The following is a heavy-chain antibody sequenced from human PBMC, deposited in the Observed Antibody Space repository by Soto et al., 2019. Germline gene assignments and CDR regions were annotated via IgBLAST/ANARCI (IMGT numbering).Heavy chain of an antibody. V-gene: IGHV3-30-3*01. D-gene: IGHD6-19*01. Sequence: GGSLRLSCAASGFTFSSYAMHWVRQAPGKGLEWVAVISYDGSNKYYADSVKGRFTISRDNSKNTLYLQMNSLRAEDTAVYYCARDGVPQWLAHYYFDYWGQGTLVTVSS. CDR2: ISYDGSNK. CDR1: GFTFSSYA. CDR3: ARDGVPQWLAHYYFDY. J-gene: IGHJ4*02.